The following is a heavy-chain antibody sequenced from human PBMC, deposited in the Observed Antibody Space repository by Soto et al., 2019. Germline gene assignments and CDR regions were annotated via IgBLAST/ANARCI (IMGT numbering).Heavy chain of an antibody. CDR1: GFTFSSYG. CDR2: ISYDGSNK. J-gene: IGHJ4*02. CDR3: AKELYEGYNCNTMYHFDY. Sequence: PGGSLRLSCAASGFTFSSYGMHWVRQAPGKGLEWVAVISYDGSNKYYADSVKGRFTISRDNSKNTLYLQMNSLRAEDTAVYYCAKELYEGYNCNTMYHFDYWGQGTLVTVSS. V-gene: IGHV3-30*18. D-gene: IGHD1-20*01.